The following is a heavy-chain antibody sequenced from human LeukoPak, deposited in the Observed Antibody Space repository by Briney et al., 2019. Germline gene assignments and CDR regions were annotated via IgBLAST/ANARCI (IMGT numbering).Heavy chain of an antibody. CDR3: AKDARPPPGPLMVRGVITYYFDY. J-gene: IGHJ4*02. CDR2: ISGSGGST. CDR1: GFXFSSYA. Sequence: PGGSLRLSCAASGFXFSSYAISWVRQAPGKGLEWLPAISGSGGSTYYAYSVKGRSTISRDNSKNTLYLQMNSLRAEDTAAYYCAKDARPPPGPLMVRGVITYYFDYWGQGTLVTVSS. V-gene: IGHV3-23*01. D-gene: IGHD3-10*01.